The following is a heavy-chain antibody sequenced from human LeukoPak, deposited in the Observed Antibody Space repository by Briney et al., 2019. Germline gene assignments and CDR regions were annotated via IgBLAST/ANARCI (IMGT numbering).Heavy chain of an antibody. CDR3: VFQKPAPSPIFGT. J-gene: IGHJ5*01. CDR1: GFSFHYW. CDR2: IKEDVSDR. V-gene: IGHV3-7*02. Sequence: GGSLRLSCTVSGFSFHYWMAWVRQAPGKGLEWVANIKEDVSDRHYADSVRDRFTIYRDNAKSSLYLQMDSLKVDDTAVYFCVFQKPAPSPIFGTWGHGTLATV. D-gene: IGHD3-9*01.